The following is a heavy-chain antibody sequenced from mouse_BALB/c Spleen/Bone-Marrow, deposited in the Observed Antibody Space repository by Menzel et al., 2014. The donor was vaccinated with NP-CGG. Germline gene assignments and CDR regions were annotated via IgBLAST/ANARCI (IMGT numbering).Heavy chain of an antibody. Sequence: VQLQQSGAELVQPGASVKMSCKASGYTFTSYWMHWVKQRPGQGLEWIGTIDPSDSYTSYNQKFKGKATLTVDTSSSTAYMQLSSLTSEDSAVYYCTRDDYGYWGQGTTLTVSS. CDR1: GYTFTSYW. CDR3: TRDDYGY. CDR2: IDPSDSYT. J-gene: IGHJ2*01. D-gene: IGHD2-4*01. V-gene: IGHV1S127*01.